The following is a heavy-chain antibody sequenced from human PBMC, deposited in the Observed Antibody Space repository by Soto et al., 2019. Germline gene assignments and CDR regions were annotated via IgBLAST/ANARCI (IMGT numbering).Heavy chain of an antibody. J-gene: IGHJ6*02. D-gene: IGHD3-3*01. CDR3: ATRLLRFLEWPGYYGMDV. Sequence: ASLKVCCKFSGDTLTELSMHWVRHAPGKGLEWMGGFDPEDGETIYAQKFQGRVTMTEDTSTDTAYMELSSLRSEDTAVYYCATRLLRFLEWPGYYGMDVWGQGTTVTVSS. CDR1: GDTLTELS. CDR2: FDPEDGET. V-gene: IGHV1-24*01.